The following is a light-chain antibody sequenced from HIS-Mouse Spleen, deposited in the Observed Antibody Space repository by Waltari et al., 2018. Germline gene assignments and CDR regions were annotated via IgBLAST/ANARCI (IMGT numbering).Light chain of an antibody. CDR1: SSDVGSYNL. CDR2: EGS. Sequence: QSALTQPASVSGSPGQSITIPCTGTSSDVGSYNLVSWYQQHPGKAPKLMIYEGSKRPSRVSNRFPGFKSGKPASLTISWVQGEDGADYYCFSYAGSSTWGFGGGTKLTVL. CDR3: FSYAGSSTWG. J-gene: IGLJ3*02. V-gene: IGLV2-23*01.